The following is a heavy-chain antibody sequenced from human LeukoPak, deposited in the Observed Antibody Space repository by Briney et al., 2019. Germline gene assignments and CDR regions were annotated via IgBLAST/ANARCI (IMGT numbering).Heavy chain of an antibody. Sequence: SETLSLTCAVYGGSFSGYYWSWIRQPPGKGLEWIGEINHSGSTNHNPSLKSRVTISVDTSKNQFSLKLSSVTAADTAVYYCARGRYPDAFDIWGQGTMVTVSS. J-gene: IGHJ3*02. CDR1: GGSFSGYY. CDR2: INHSGST. D-gene: IGHD1-1*01. V-gene: IGHV4-34*01. CDR3: ARGRYPDAFDI.